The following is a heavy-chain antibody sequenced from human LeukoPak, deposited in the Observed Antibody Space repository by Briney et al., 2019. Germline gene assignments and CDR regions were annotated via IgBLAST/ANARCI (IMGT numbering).Heavy chain of an antibody. CDR1: GFTFSSYG. J-gene: IGHJ5*02. Sequence: GGSLRLSCAASGFTFSSYGMHWVRQAPGKGLEWVAVISYDGSNKYYADSVKGRFTISRDNSKNTLYLQMNSLRAEDTAVYCCAKDLGGVARNWFDPWGQGTLVTVSS. CDR3: AKDLGGVARNWFDP. D-gene: IGHD3-3*01. CDR2: ISYDGSNK. V-gene: IGHV3-30*18.